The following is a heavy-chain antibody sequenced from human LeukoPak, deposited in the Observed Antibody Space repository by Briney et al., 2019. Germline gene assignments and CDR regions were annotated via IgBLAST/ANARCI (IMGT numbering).Heavy chain of an antibody. CDR1: GFTFSNAW. CDR2: ISSSSSTI. J-gene: IGHJ5*02. D-gene: IGHD4-17*01. V-gene: IGHV3-48*01. Sequence: GGSLRLSCAASGFTFSNAWMSWVRQAPGKGLEWVSYISSSSSTIYYADSVKGRFTISRDNAKNSLYLQMNSLRAEDTAVYYCASTYGVGENWFDPWGQGTLVTVSS. CDR3: ASTYGVGENWFDP.